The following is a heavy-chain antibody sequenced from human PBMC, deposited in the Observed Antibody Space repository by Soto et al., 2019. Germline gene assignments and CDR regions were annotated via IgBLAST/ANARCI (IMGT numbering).Heavy chain of an antibody. Sequence: EVQLVESGGGVLRPGGSLRLSCAASGFTFDDYGMSWARQAPGKGLEWVSGVNWNGGSTGYADSVKGRFTISRDNAKNALYLHMTRLRAEEAGFSYCVRGASLNFDYWGQGTLVTVSS. CDR1: GFTFDDYG. CDR2: VNWNGGST. V-gene: IGHV3-20*04. D-gene: IGHD1-26*01. CDR3: VRGASLNFDY. J-gene: IGHJ4*02.